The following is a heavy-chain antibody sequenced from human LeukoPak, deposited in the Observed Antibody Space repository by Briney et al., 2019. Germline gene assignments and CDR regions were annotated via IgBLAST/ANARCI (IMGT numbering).Heavy chain of an antibody. CDR1: GYTFTSYA. V-gene: IGHV1-69*13. CDR2: IIPIFGTA. D-gene: IGHD2-21*01. J-gene: IGHJ4*02. CDR3: ARDLGDSPEPFDY. Sequence: SVKVSCKASGYTFTSYAISWVRQAPGQGLEWMGGIIPIFGTANYAQKFQGRVTITADESTSTAYMELSSLRSEDTAVYYCARDLGDSPEPFDYWGQGTLVTVSS.